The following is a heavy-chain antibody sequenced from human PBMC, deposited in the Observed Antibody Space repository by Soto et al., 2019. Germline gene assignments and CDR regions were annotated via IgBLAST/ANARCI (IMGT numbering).Heavy chain of an antibody. Sequence: GGSLRLSCAASGFTFSSYSMNWVRQAPGKGLEWVSSISSSSSYIYYADSVKGRFTISRDNAKDSLYLQMNSLRAEDTAVYYCARVHYDILTGHYYYGMDVWGQGTTVTVSS. J-gene: IGHJ6*02. D-gene: IGHD3-9*01. V-gene: IGHV3-21*01. CDR1: GFTFSSYS. CDR3: ARVHYDILTGHYYYGMDV. CDR2: ISSSSSYI.